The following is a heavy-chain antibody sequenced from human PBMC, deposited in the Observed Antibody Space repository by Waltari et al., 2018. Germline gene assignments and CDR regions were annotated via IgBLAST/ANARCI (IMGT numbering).Heavy chain of an antibody. J-gene: IGHJ4*02. CDR3: AREYSSSALFDY. D-gene: IGHD6-6*01. Sequence: EVQLVESGGGLVQPGGSLRLSCAASGFTFSSYSMNWVRQAPGKGLEWVSYISRSSSTIYYADSVKGRFTISRDNAKNSLYLQMNSLRAEDTAVYYCAREYSSSALFDYWGQGTLVTVSS. CDR2: ISRSSSTI. V-gene: IGHV3-48*04. CDR1: GFTFSSYS.